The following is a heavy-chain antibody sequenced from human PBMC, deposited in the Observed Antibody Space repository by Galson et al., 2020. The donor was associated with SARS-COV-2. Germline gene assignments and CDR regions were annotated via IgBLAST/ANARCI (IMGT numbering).Heavy chain of an antibody. D-gene: IGHD6-19*01. V-gene: IGHV3-73*01. CDR1: GFTFSGSA. CDR2: IRSKANSYAT. CDR3: TRKRFSSIAVAGGGGYYYYYMDV. Sequence: GESLKISCAASGFTFSGSAMHWVRQASGKGLEWVGRIRSKANSYATAYAASVKGRFTISRDDSKNTAYLQMNSLKTEDTAVYYCTRKRFSSIAVAGGGGYYYYYMDVWGKGTTVTVSS. J-gene: IGHJ6*03.